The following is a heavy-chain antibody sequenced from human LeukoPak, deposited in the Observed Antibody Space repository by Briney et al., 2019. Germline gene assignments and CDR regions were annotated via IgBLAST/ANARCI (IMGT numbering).Heavy chain of an antibody. CDR3: GRDHSSCWLRHFDY. D-gene: IGHD6-19*01. J-gene: IGHJ4*02. CDR2: INPKSGGT. Sequence: ASVKVSCKASGYTLTGYYMYWGRHGPGQGLEWMGWINPKSGGTNNAQKFQGRVTMTRDTSISTAYMELSRLGFDDTAVYYWGRDHSSCWLRHFDYWGQGTLVTVSS. CDR1: GYTLTGYY. V-gene: IGHV1-2*02.